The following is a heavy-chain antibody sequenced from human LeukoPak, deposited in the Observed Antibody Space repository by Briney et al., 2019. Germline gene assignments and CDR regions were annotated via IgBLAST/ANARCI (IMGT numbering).Heavy chain of an antibody. Sequence: SETLSLTCTVSGGSISSYYWSWIRQPPGKGLEWIGYIYYSGSTNYNPSLKSRVTISVDTSKNQFSLKLSSVTAADTAVYYCARAILEDGSYYPYWGQGTLVTVSS. CDR2: IYYSGST. CDR1: GGSISSYY. J-gene: IGHJ4*02. CDR3: ARAILEDGSYYPY. D-gene: IGHD1-26*01. V-gene: IGHV4-59*01.